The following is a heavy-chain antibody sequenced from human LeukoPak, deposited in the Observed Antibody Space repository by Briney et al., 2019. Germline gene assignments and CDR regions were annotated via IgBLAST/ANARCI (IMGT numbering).Heavy chain of an antibody. J-gene: IGHJ3*02. CDR2: INHSGST. Sequence: PSETLSLTCAVYGGSFSGYYWSWIRQPPGKGLEWIGEINHSGSTNYNPSLKSRVIISVDTSKNQFSLKLSSVTAADTAVYYCARPNIAVAGTASAFDIWGQGTMVTVSS. V-gene: IGHV4-34*01. D-gene: IGHD6-19*01. CDR1: GGSFSGYY. CDR3: ARPNIAVAGTASAFDI.